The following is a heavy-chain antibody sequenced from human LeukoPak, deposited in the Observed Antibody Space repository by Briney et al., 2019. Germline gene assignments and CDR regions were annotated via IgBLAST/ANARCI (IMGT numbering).Heavy chain of an antibody. Sequence: ASVKVSCKASGGTFSSYAISWVRQAPGQGLEWMGRIIPILGVANYAQKFQGRVTITADKSTSTAYMELSSLRSEDTAVYYCARDVYGSGSYLIDYWGQGTLVTVSS. D-gene: IGHD3-10*01. J-gene: IGHJ4*02. V-gene: IGHV1-69*04. CDR3: ARDVYGSGSYLIDY. CDR1: GGTFSSYA. CDR2: IIPILGVA.